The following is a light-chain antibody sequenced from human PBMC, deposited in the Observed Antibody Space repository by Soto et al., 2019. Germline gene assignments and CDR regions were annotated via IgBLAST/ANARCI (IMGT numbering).Light chain of an antibody. CDR2: GAT. CDR1: QSITSTY. V-gene: IGKV3-20*01. Sequence: EIVLTQSPGTLSLSPGERATLSCRASQSITSTYLAWYQQKPGQAPRLLISGATSRATGIPDRFSGSGSGTDVTLTISRLEPEDFAVYYCQQFGSSPPAITFGQGTRLEIK. J-gene: IGKJ5*01. CDR3: QQFGSSPPAIT.